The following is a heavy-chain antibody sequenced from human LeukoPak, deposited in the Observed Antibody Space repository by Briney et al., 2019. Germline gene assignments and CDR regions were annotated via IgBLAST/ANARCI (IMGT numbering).Heavy chain of an antibody. V-gene: IGHV3-23*01. CDR2: ISGSGGST. CDR3: AKDSRYDTMIVVVISFDY. CDR1: GVTVSSTY. J-gene: IGHJ4*02. Sequence: GGSLRLSCAASGVTVSSTYMSWVRQAPGKGLEWVSAISGSGGSTYYADSVKGRFTISRDNSKNTLYLQMNSLRAEDTAVYYCAKDSRYDTMIVVVISFDYWGQGTLVTVSS. D-gene: IGHD3-22*01.